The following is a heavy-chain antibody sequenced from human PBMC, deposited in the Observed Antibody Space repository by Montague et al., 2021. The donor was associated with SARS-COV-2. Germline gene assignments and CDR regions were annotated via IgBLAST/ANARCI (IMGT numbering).Heavy chain of an antibody. CDR1: GFSVSNNY. D-gene: IGHD5-12*01. CDR2: IYSGGTT. J-gene: IGHJ3*02. CDR3: AREGYSAYDYGGFDI. Sequence: SQRLSCAASGFSVSNNYMSWVRQAPGKGLEWVSVIYSGGTTHYAYSVKGRLTISRDNSKNTLYVQVDSLRPEDTAVYYCAREGYSAYDYGGFDIWGQGTMVIVSS. V-gene: IGHV3-66*02.